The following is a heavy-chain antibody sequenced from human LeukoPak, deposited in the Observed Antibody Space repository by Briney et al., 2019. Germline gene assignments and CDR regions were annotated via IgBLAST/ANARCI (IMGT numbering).Heavy chain of an antibody. Sequence: GGSLRLSCAASGFTVSSKYMNWVRQAPGKGLEWVSVIYSGGNTYYADSVKGRFTISRDNSKNTVYLQMNSLRVEDTAVYYCAVSRCVLGAWGVGGCYYGMDVWGQGTTVTVSS. V-gene: IGHV3-53*01. J-gene: IGHJ6*02. D-gene: IGHD3-16*01. CDR3: AVSRCVLGAWGVGGCYYGMDV. CDR2: IYSGGNT. CDR1: GFTVSSKY.